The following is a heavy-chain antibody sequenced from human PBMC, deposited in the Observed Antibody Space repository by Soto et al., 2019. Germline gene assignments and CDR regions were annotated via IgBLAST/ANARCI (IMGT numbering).Heavy chain of an antibody. D-gene: IGHD2-15*01. V-gene: IGHV4-39*01. J-gene: IGHJ4*02. CDR3: ARHTPAISISDH. CDR1: GGSISIISYY. CDR2: IYYSGST. Sequence: SETLPLTCTVSGGSISIISYYWGWIRQPPGKGLEWIGSIYYSGSTYYNPSLKSRVTISVDTSKNQFSLKLSSVTAADTAVYYCARHTPAISISDHWGQGTLVTVSS.